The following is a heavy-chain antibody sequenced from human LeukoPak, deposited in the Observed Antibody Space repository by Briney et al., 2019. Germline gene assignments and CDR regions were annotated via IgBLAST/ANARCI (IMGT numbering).Heavy chain of an antibody. CDR2: IATGGYTL. CDR1: RFSFSDTY. CDR3: ATSSFYGQL. V-gene: IGHV3-11*01. J-gene: IGHJ1*01. Sequence: PGGSLRLSCAASRFSFSDTYMSWIRQAPGKGLEWIAYIATGGYTLDYADSVRGRFTVSRGNAKNSLYLQMNSLRVEDTAVYYCATSSFYGQLWGQGTLVTVSS. D-gene: IGHD2/OR15-2a*01.